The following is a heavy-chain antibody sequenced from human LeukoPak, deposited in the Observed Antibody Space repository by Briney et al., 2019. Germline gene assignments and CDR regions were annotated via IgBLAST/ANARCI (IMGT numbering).Heavy chain of an antibody. CDR1: GGSFSRYY. CDR2: MNHSGST. J-gene: IGHJ4*02. V-gene: IGHV4-34*01. D-gene: IGHD4-17*01. CDR3: AREEGFRHGFD. Sequence: PSETLSLTCAVYGGSFSRYYWSWIRQPPGKGLEWIGEMNHSGSTNYNPSLKSRVTISVDTSKNQFSLKLSSVTAADTAVYYCAREEGFRHGFDWGQGTLVTVSS.